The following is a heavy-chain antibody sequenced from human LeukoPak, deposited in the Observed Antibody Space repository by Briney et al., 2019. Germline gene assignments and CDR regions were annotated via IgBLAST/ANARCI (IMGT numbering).Heavy chain of an antibody. V-gene: IGHV3-30*03. J-gene: IGHJ4*02. Sequence: GGSLRLSCAASGFTFSSYNMNWVRQAPGKGLEWVAVISYDGSNKYYADSVKGRFTISRDNSKNTLYLQMNSLRAEDTALYYCARGQEYYYDSSAYSKFDYWGQGTLVTVSS. D-gene: IGHD3-22*01. CDR1: GFTFSSYN. CDR3: ARGQEYYYDSSAYSKFDY. CDR2: ISYDGSNK.